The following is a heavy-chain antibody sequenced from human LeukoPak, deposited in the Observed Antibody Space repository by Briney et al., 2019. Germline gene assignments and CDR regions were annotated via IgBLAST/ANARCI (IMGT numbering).Heavy chain of an antibody. D-gene: IGHD3-10*01. V-gene: IGHV3-21*04. Sequence: KAGGSLRLSCAASGFTFSSYSMNWVRQAPGKGLEWVSSISSSSSYIYYADSVKGRFTISRDNSKNTVYLQMNSLRAEDTAVYNCARSYGSGSYYFDYWGLGTLVTVSS. CDR2: ISSSSSYI. CDR3: ARSYGSGSYYFDY. CDR1: GFTFSSYS. J-gene: IGHJ4*02.